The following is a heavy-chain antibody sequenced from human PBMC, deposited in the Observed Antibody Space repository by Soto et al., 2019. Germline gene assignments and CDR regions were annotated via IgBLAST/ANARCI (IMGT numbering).Heavy chain of an antibody. CDR2: ISGSGGST. CDR3: ARARWFGDVFGEVFDL. CDR1: GFTFSSYA. D-gene: IGHD3-10*01. V-gene: IGHV3-23*01. J-gene: IGHJ3*01. Sequence: EVQLLESGGGLVQPGGSLRLSCAASGFTFSSYAMSWVRQAPGKGLEWVSAISGSGGSTYYADSAKGRRTISRDNSENTMYLQMNSPRADDTAMDYCARARWFGDVFGEVFDLWGQGTMVTVSS.